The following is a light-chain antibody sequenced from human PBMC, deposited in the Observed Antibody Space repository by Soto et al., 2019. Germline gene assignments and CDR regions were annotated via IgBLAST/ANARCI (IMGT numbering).Light chain of an antibody. CDR3: QQYCSSPPGFT. V-gene: IGKV3-20*01. CDR1: QRVSSTY. Sequence: EVVLTQSPDTLSLFPGERATISCRASQRVSSTYFAWYRQKPGQPPSLLIYGASNRATGVPDRFSGSGSGTDVTLTISRLEPEDFAVYYCQQYCSSPPGFTFGPGTTVEIK. J-gene: IGKJ3*01. CDR2: GAS.